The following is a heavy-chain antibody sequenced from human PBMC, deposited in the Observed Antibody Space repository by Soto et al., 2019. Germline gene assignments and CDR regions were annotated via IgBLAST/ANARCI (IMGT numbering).Heavy chain of an antibody. CDR3: GGGVIP. CDR2: IYYSGST. Sequence: QVQLQESGPGLVKPSQTLSLTCTVSGGSISSGGYYWSWIRQHPGKGLEWIGYIYYSGSTYYNPSLKGRFTISEDTSKNQFPLRLSLVPPAAPALYCWGGGVIPGGQGPLFPVPS. V-gene: IGHV4-31*03. CDR1: GGSISSGGYY. D-gene: IGHD2-21*01. J-gene: IGHJ5*02.